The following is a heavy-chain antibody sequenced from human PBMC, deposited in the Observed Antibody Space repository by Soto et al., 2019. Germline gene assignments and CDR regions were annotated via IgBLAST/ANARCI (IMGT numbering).Heavy chain of an antibody. Sequence: QVQLQQWGAGLLKPSETLSLTCAVYGGSFSGYYWSWIRQPPGKGLEWIGEINHSGSTNYNPSLKSRVTTSVDTSKNQFSLKLSSVTAADTAVYYCASLAAAGRHFDYWGQGTLVTVSS. CDR3: ASLAAAGRHFDY. V-gene: IGHV4-34*01. CDR1: GGSFSGYY. CDR2: INHSGST. J-gene: IGHJ4*02. D-gene: IGHD6-13*01.